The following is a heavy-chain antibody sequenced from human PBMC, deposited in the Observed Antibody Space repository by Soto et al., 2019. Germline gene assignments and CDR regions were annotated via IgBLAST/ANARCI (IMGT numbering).Heavy chain of an antibody. V-gene: IGHV4-31*03. CDR3: ATSVVVTAIRYEYFDY. Sequence: PSETLSLTCTVSGDSISGGASFWSWIRQPPGKGLEWIANVYYSGSTYYNPSLKSRVTISVDTSKNQFSLKLSSVTAADTAVYYCATSVVVTAIRYEYFDYWGQGTLVTVFS. D-gene: IGHD2-21*02. CDR2: VYYSGST. CDR1: GDSISGGASF. J-gene: IGHJ4*02.